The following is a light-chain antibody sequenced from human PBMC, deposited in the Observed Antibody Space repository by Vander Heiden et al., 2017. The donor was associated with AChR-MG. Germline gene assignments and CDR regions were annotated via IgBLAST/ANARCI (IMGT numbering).Light chain of an antibody. CDR2: DDS. J-gene: IGLJ2*01. CDR3: QVWDSSTDHPGII. Sequence: SYVLTQPPSVSVAPGQTATIPCGGNNIGTKSVHWYQQKPGQAPVLVVYDDSDRPSGIPERFSGSHSGNTATLTISRVEAGDEADYYCQVWDSSTDHPGIIFGGGSKLTVL. V-gene: IGLV3-21*02. CDR1: NIGTKS.